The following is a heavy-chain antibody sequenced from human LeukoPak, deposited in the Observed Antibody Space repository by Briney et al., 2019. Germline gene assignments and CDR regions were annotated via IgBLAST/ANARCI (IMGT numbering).Heavy chain of an antibody. CDR1: GFIFSSYS. D-gene: IGHD2-21*02. J-gene: IGHJ4*02. CDR2: ISSSSSYI. CDR3: ARDPMGYCGGDCSHFDY. Sequence: GGSLRLSCAASGFIFSSYSMSWVRQAPGKGLEWVSSISSSSSYIYYADSLTGRFTISRDNAKNSLYLQMNSLRAEDTAVYYCARDPMGYCGGDCSHFDYWGQGTLVTVSS. V-gene: IGHV3-21*01.